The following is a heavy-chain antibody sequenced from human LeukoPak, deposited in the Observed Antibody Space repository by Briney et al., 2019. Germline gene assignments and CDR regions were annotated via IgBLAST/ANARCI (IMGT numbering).Heavy chain of an antibody. CDR2: IWYDGSNK. V-gene: IGHV3-33*01. J-gene: IGHJ4*02. D-gene: IGHD3-9*01. CDR1: GFTFSSYG. Sequence: PGGSLRLSCAASGFTFSSYGMHWVRQAPGKGLEWVAVIWYDGSNKYYADSVRGRFTISRDNSKNTLYLQMNSLRAEDTAVYYCARDVTIVEPHFDYWGQGTLVTVSS. CDR3: ARDVTIVEPHFDY.